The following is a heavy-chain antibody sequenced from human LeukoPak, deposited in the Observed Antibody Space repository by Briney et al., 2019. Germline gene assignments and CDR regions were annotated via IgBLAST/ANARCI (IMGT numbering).Heavy chain of an antibody. CDR1: GDSISSSY. J-gene: IGHJ4*02. CDR3: ARDCSGGSCYEGVLDN. Sequence: SETLSLTCTVSGDSISSSYWSWIRQPAGKGLEWIGRIYISGYTNYNPSLKSRVTMSVDTSKNQFSLNVRSVIAADTAVYYCARDCSGGSCYEGVLDNWGQGTLVTVSS. D-gene: IGHD2-15*01. CDR2: IYISGYT. V-gene: IGHV4-4*07.